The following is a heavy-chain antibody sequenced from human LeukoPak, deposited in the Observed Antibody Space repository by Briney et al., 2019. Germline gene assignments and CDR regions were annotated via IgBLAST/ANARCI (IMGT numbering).Heavy chain of an antibody. Sequence: PGGSLRLSCAASGFTVSSNYMSWVRQAPGKGLEWVSVFYSGGSRYYADSVKGRLTISRGNSKNTLYFQMNSLRAEDTAVYYCARGTFYGGNSPFAFDIWGQGTMVTVSS. CDR3: ARGTFYGGNSPFAFDI. V-gene: IGHV3-53*01. CDR1: GFTVSSNY. D-gene: IGHD4-23*01. CDR2: FYSGGSR. J-gene: IGHJ3*02.